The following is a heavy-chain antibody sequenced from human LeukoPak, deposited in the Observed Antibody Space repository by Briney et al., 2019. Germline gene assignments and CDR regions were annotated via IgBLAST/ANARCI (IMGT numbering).Heavy chain of an antibody. V-gene: IGHV3-74*01. CDR1: GFTFSSYW. D-gene: IGHD3-10*01. J-gene: IGHJ4*02. CDR2: IYSDGSFT. Sequence: GGSLRLSCAASGFTFSSYWMHWVRQAPGKGLVWVSRIYSDGSFTNYADSVTGRFTISRDNAKNALYLQTNSLRAEDTAVYYCARDRVLGSGSSDIWGQGTLVTVSS. CDR3: ARDRVLGSGSSDI.